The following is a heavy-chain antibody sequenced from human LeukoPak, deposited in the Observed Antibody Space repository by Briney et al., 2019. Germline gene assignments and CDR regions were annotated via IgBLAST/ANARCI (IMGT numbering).Heavy chain of an antibody. CDR1: GFTFSSFA. J-gene: IGHJ4*02. CDR3: AGGLPTPFDY. D-gene: IGHD5-18*01. CDR2: ISDSGGTT. V-gene: IGHV3-23*01. Sequence: PGGSLRLSCAASGFTFSSFAMSWVRQAPGKGLEWVSAISDSGGTTYYADSVKGRFTISRDNSKNTLYLQMSSLRAEDTAVYYCAGGLPTPFDYWGQGTLVTVSS.